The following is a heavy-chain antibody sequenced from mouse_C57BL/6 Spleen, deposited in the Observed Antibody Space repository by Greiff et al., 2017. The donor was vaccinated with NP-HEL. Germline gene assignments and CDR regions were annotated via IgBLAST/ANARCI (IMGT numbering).Heavy chain of an antibody. CDR2: FYPGSGSI. CDR3: ARHERGDDGYYEAWFAY. Sequence: QVQLKESGAELVKPGASVKLSCKASGYTFTEYTIHWVKQRSGQGLEWIGWFYPGSGSIKYNEKFKDKATLTADKSSSTVYMELSRLTSEDSAVYFCARHERGDDGYYEAWFAYWGQGTLVTVSA. CDR1: GYTFTEYT. J-gene: IGHJ3*01. D-gene: IGHD2-3*01. V-gene: IGHV1-62-2*01.